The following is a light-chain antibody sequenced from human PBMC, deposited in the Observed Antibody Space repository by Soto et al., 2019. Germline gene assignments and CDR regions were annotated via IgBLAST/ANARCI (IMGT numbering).Light chain of an antibody. CDR1: PGVSGN. Sequence: EIVMAQSPATLSVSPGERATLSCWASPGVSGNLAWYQQKPGQAPRLLIYGASTRATDIPARFSGSGSGTEFTLTISSLQSEDFAVYYCQQYNNWPFTFGPGTKVDIK. CDR3: QQYNNWPFT. J-gene: IGKJ3*01. V-gene: IGKV3-15*01. CDR2: GAS.